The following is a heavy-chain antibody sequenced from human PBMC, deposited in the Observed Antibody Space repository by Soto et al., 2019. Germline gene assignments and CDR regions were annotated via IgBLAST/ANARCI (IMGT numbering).Heavy chain of an antibody. V-gene: IGHV3-30*03. CDR3: AVEVWSGGMDV. CDR1: GFTFSSYG. Sequence: QVQLVESGGGVVQPGRSLRLSCAASGFTFSSYGMHWVRQAPGKGLEWVAVIYDGSNKYYADSVKGRFTISRDNSKNTLYMKMNGLRAEDRAVYYCAVEVWSGGMDVCGQGTTVTVSS. J-gene: IGHJ6*02. CDR2: IYDGSNK. D-gene: IGHD3-3*01.